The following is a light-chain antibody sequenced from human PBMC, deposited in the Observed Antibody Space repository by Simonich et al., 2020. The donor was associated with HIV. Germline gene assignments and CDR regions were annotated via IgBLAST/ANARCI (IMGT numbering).Light chain of an antibody. CDR2: SGS. V-gene: IGKV2-28*01. J-gene: IGKJ1*01. CDR1: ESLLHDNGYNY. Sequence: DLVLTQSPLFLSVTPVEPASISCRSSESLLHDNGYNYLDWYLQKPGQSPQLLIYSGSDRASGVPDRFSGIGSGTNFTLKISRVEAEDVGVYYCMQGRQIPTFGQGTKVEIK. CDR3: MQGRQIPT.